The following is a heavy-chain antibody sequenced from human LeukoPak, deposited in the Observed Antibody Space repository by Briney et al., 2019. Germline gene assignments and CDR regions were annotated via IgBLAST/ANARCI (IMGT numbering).Heavy chain of an antibody. D-gene: IGHD5-18*01. J-gene: IGHJ5*02. V-gene: IGHV1-18*01. Sequence: ASVKVFCMASGYTFTSYGVSWVRQAPRQGLEWMGWISAYNGNTNYAQKLQGRITMTTDTSTSTANMELRSLRSDDPAVYYCARECSFGSFWFDPWGQGTLVTVSS. CDR2: ISAYNGNT. CDR3: ARECSFGSFWFDP. CDR1: GYTFTSYG.